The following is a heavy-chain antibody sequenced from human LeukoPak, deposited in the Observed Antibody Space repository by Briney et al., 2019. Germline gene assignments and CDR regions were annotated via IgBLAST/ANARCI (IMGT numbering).Heavy chain of an antibody. V-gene: IGHV3-7*01. CDR1: GFIYSSSW. CDR3: AREPGIGYAFDI. CDR2: INQDGGEK. Sequence: GGSLRLSCAASGFIYSSSWMTWARQARGKGLEWVANINQDGGEKHYVDSVKGRFTISRDNAKNSLYLQMSSLRAEDAAVYYCAREPGIGYAFDIWGQGTMVTVSS. D-gene: IGHD3-10*01. J-gene: IGHJ3*02.